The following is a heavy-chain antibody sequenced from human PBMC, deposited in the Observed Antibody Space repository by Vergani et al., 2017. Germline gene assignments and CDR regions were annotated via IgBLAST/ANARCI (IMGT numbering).Heavy chain of an antibody. CDR1: GFTFSSYA. Sequence: QVQLVESGGGVVQPGRSLRLSCAASGFTFSSYAMHWVRQAPGKGLEWVAVISYDGSNKYYADSVKGRFTISRDNSKNTLYLQMNSLRAEDTAVYYCARDGGRTYYDFWSGYYTGYYFDYWGQGTLVTVSS. D-gene: IGHD3-3*01. V-gene: IGHV3-30*04. CDR2: ISYDGSNK. J-gene: IGHJ4*02. CDR3: ARDGGRTYYDFWSGYYTGYYFDY.